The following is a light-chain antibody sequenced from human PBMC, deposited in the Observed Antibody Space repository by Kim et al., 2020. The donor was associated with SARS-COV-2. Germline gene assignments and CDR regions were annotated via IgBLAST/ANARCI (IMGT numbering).Light chain of an antibody. Sequence: SYELTQPPSVSVSPGQTASITCSGDKLGDKYACWYQXKPGQSPVLVIYQDSKRPSGIPERFSGSNSGNTATLTISGTQAMDEADYYCQAWDSSTAVFGGGTQLTVL. V-gene: IGLV3-1*01. CDR2: QDS. CDR1: KLGDKY. CDR3: QAWDSSTAV. J-gene: IGLJ3*02.